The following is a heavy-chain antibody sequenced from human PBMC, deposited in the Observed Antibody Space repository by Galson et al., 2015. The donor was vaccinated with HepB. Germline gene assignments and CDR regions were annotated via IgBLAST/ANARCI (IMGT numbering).Heavy chain of an antibody. CDR3: AREGVGSIDY. CDR1: GGSISSSSYY. J-gene: IGHJ4*02. V-gene: IGHV4-39*02. CDR2: IYYSGST. Sequence: SETLSLTCTVSGGSISSSSYYWGWIRQPPGKGLEWIGSIYYSGSTYYNPSLKSRVTISVDTSKNQFSLKLSSVTAADTAVYYCAREGVGSIDYWGQGTLVTVSS. D-gene: IGHD5-12*01.